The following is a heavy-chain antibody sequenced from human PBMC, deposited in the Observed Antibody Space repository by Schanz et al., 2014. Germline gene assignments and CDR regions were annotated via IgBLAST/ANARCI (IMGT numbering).Heavy chain of an antibody. CDR3: ARESVSRTRLFDP. J-gene: IGHJ5*02. D-gene: IGHD3-3*01. Sequence: QVQLVQSGAEVKKPGASVKLSCKASGYTFTNYYIHWVRQAPGQGLEWMGRISPSSGGTNYAQSFQGRVTMTKDTSINTVYMELSTLTSDDTAVYYCARESVSRTRLFDPWGQGTLVTVSS. V-gene: IGHV1-2*06. CDR1: GYTFTNYY. CDR2: ISPSSGGT.